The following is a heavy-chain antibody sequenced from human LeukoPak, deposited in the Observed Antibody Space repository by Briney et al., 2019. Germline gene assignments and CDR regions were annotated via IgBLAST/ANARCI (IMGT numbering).Heavy chain of an antibody. CDR2: IGTAGDT. Sequence: GGSLRLSCAASGFTFSSYDMHWVRQATGKGLEWVSAIGTAGDTYYPGSVKGRFTISRDNSKNTLYLQMNSLRAEDTAVYYCAKVGFSEMEWLLYSDHWGQGTLVTVSS. CDR1: GFTFSSYD. D-gene: IGHD3-3*01. CDR3: AKVGFSEMEWLLYSDH. V-gene: IGHV3-13*04. J-gene: IGHJ4*02.